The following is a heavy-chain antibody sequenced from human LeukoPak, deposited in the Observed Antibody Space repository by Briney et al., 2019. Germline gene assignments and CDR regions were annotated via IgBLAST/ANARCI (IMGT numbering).Heavy chain of an antibody. CDR3: ARGLGFGEPHMDV. Sequence: SETLSLTCAVSGGSISSSNWWSWVRQPPGKGLEWIGEIYHSGSTNYNPSLKSRVTISVDKSKNQFSLKLSSVTAADTAVYYCARGLGFGEPHMDVWGKGTTVTVSS. J-gene: IGHJ6*03. V-gene: IGHV4-4*02. D-gene: IGHD3-10*01. CDR1: GGSISSSNW. CDR2: IYHSGST.